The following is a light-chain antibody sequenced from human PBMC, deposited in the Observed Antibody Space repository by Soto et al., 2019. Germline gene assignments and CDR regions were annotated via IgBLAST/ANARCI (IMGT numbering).Light chain of an antibody. J-gene: IGLJ2*01. Sequence: QSALTQPRSVSGSPGQSVTISCTGTSSDVGGYNYVSWYQQHPGKAPKLMIYDVSKRPSGVPDRFSGSKSGNTASLTISGLQAEDEADYDCCSYAGSYSVVFGGGTK. V-gene: IGLV2-11*01. CDR3: CSYAGSYSVV. CDR2: DVS. CDR1: SSDVGGYNY.